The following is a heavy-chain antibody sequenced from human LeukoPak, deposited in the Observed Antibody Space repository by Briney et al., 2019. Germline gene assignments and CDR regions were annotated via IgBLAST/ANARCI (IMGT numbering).Heavy chain of an antibody. CDR2: IKQDGSEK. D-gene: IGHD3-22*01. Sequence: PGGSLRLSCAASGFTFSSYWMSWVRQAPGKGLEWVANIKQDGSEKYYVDSVKGRFTISRDNAKNSLYLQMNSLRAEDTAVYHCARVKADYYDSSGFYFDYWGQGTLVTVSS. CDR1: GFTFSSYW. V-gene: IGHV3-7*01. J-gene: IGHJ4*02. CDR3: ARVKADYYDSSGFYFDY.